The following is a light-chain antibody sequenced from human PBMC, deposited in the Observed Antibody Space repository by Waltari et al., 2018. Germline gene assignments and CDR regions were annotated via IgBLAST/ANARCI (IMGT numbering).Light chain of an antibody. V-gene: IGLV2-8*01. CDR2: EVS. CDR3: SSFAGGKYV. Sequence: QSALTQPPSASVSPGQSVPISCTGTSADVGGYNYVSWYQQHPGKAPKLLIYEVSKRPSGVPDRFSGSKSGNTASLTVSGLQAEDEADYYCSSFAGGKYVFGTGTRIAV. J-gene: IGLJ1*01. CDR1: SADVGGYNY.